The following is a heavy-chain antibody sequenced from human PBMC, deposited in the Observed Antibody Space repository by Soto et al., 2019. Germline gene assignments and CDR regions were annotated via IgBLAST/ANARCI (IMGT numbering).Heavy chain of an antibody. CDR1: GFTFSDHY. Sequence: VGSLRLSCAASGFTFSDHYMRWIFLAPGKGLEWVSYISSSGDIIYYVDSVKGRFTISRDNAKNSLYLQMNSLRAEDTTVYYCARDLGYYDSSRYFDYWGKGTLVTVSS. CDR3: ARDLGYYDSSRYFDY. V-gene: IGHV3-11*01. D-gene: IGHD3-22*01. CDR2: ISSSGDII. J-gene: IGHJ4*02.